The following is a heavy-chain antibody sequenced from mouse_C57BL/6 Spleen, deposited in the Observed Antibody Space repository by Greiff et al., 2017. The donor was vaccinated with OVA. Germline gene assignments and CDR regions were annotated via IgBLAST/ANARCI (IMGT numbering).Heavy chain of an antibody. Sequence: EVKLQESGEGLVKPGGSLKLSCAASGFTFSSYAMSWVRQTPEKRLEWVAYISSGGDYIYYADTVKGRFTISRDNARNTLYLQMSSLKSEDTAMYYCTRVYYGSSAMDYWGQGTSVTVSS. CDR2: ISSGGDYI. J-gene: IGHJ4*01. D-gene: IGHD1-1*01. CDR3: TRVYYGSSAMDY. V-gene: IGHV5-9-1*02. CDR1: GFTFSSYA.